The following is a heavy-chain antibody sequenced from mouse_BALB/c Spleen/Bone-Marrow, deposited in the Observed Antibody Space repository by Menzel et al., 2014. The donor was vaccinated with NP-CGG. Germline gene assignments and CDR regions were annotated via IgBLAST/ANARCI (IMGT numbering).Heavy chain of an antibody. Sequence: QVQLQQSGAELARPGASVKSSCKASGYTFTSYWMQWVKQRPGQGLEWIGAIYPGDGDTRYTQKFKGKATLTADKSSSTAYMQLSSLASEDSAVYYCARSEGNYAMDYWGQGTSVTVSS. CDR3: ARSEGNYAMDY. CDR2: IYPGDGDT. J-gene: IGHJ4*01. CDR1: GYTFTSYW. V-gene: IGHV1-87*01.